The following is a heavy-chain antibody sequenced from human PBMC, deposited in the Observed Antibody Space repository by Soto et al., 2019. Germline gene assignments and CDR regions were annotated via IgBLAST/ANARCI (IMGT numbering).Heavy chain of an antibody. J-gene: IGHJ6*01. V-gene: IGHV4-34*01. Sequence: SQTLSLACALYAGSCSGYYWGFIRQPPGKGLECIGEITHSRSTNYNPSLKIRVTLSVATSKHQFSLNLTSAAAADTAIYYCARGLMASFGVRLSYSYYGMDVWGQGTTVT. CDR2: ITHSRST. CDR1: AGSCSGYY. CDR3: ARGLMASFGVRLSYSYYGMDV. D-gene: IGHD3-10*01.